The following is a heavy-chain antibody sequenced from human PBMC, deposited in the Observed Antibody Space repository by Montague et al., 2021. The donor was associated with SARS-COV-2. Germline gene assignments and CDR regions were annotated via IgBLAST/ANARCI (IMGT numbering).Heavy chain of an antibody. V-gene: IGHV3-30*18. CDR2: ISYDGSNK. J-gene: IGHJ4*02. CDR3: AKGYSGSYYSPFDY. CDR1: GFTFSSYG. D-gene: IGHD1-26*01. Sequence: SLRLSCPAFGFTFSSYGMHWVRQAPGKGLEWVAVISYDGSNKYYADSVKGRFTISRDNSKNTLYLQMNSLRAEDTAVYYCAKGYSGSYYSPFDYWGQGTLVTVSS.